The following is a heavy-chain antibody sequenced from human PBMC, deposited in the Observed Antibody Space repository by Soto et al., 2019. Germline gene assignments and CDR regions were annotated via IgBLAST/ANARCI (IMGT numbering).Heavy chain of an antibody. CDR1: GXTFTSYY. V-gene: IGHV1-46*01. J-gene: IGHJ6*02. CDR3: AKAVAGTFVYYYGMDV. CDR2: INPGDGRT. Sequence: ASVKVXCKXSGXTFTSYYMHWVRQAPGQGLEWMGSINPGDGRTSYAQKLQGRVTMTEDTSTDTAYMELSSLRSEDTAVYYCAKAVAGTFVYYYGMDVWGQGTTVTVSS. D-gene: IGHD6-19*01.